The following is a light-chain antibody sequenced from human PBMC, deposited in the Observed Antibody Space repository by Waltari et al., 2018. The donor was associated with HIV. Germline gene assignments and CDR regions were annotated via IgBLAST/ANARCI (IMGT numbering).Light chain of an antibody. J-gene: IGLJ1*01. CDR1: KLADKY. CDR3: QTWDTSTASYV. Sequence: SYEVSQPPSVPVSPGQTASISCSGDKLADKYGSWYQQKPGQSPVLVIFQHNKRPSGIPERFSGSKSGNTATPTIRGTQTMDDADYFCQTWDTSTASYVFGTGTTVTVL. V-gene: IGLV3-1*01. CDR2: QHN.